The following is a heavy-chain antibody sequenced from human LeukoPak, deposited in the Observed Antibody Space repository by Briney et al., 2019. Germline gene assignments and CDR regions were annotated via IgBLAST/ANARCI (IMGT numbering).Heavy chain of an antibody. Sequence: SETLSLTCTVSGGSINNYYWSWIRQSPGKGLEWIGYIYYTGSTDSSPSLKSRITISVDTSKNQFSLKLNSVTAADTALYYCARGKLHSSGWYPFDYWGQGTLVTVSS. CDR3: ARGKLHSSGWYPFDY. V-gene: IGHV4-59*01. D-gene: IGHD6-19*01. CDR2: IYYTGST. CDR1: GGSINNYY. J-gene: IGHJ4*02.